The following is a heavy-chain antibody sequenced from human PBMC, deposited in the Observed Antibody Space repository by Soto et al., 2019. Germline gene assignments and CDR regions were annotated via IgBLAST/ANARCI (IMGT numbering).Heavy chain of an antibody. J-gene: IGHJ4*02. CDR3: AKDQPAYSGYDYQGSFDY. CDR1: GFTFSSYA. CDR2: ISGSGGST. V-gene: IGHV3-23*01. Sequence: GGSLRLSCAASGFTFSSYAMSWVRQAPGKGLEWVSAISGSGGSTYYADSVKGRFTISRDNSKNTLYLQMNSLRAEDTAVYYGAKDQPAYSGYDYQGSFDYWGQGTLVTVSS. D-gene: IGHD5-12*01.